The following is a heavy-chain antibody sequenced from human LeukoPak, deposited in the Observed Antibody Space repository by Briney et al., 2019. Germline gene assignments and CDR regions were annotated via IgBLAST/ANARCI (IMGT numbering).Heavy chain of an antibody. J-gene: IGHJ4*02. CDR2: IYYSGTT. CDR3: ASENCSGTSCSSFDY. CDR1: GGSISSRSYY. V-gene: IGHV4-39*01. D-gene: IGHD2-2*01. Sequence: PSETLSLTCTVSGGSISSRSYYWGWIRQPPGQGLEWIGSIYYSGTTYYNPSLKSRVTISVDTSKNQFSLRLSSVTAADTAVYYCASENCSGTSCSSFDYWGQGTLVTVSS.